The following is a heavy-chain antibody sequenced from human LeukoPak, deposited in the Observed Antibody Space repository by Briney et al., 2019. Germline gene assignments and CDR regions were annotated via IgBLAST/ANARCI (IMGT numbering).Heavy chain of an antibody. D-gene: IGHD2-15*01. CDR3: ARGAYCSGSCPGAFDI. J-gene: IGHJ3*02. V-gene: IGHV3-33*01. CDR1: GFTFSTYA. Sequence: PGRSLRLSRAASGFTFSTYAMYWVRQAPGKGLEWVSIIWYDGSNKFYADSVKGRFTISRDNSKNTLYLQMNSLRAEDTAVYYCARGAYCSGSCPGAFDIWGQGTMVTVSS. CDR2: IWYDGSNK.